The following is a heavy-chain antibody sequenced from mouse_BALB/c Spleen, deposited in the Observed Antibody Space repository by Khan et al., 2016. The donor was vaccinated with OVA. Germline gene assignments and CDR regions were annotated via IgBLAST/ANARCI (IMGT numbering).Heavy chain of an antibody. V-gene: IGHV3-2*02. Sequence: VQLQQSGPGLVKPSQSLSLTCTVTGYSITTDYAWNWIRQFPGNKLEWMGYISYSGNTKYNPSLKSRISITRDTSKNQFFLQLKSVTTEDTARYYGARVYGGDFDYWGQGTTLTGSS. D-gene: IGHD2-10*02. J-gene: IGHJ2*01. CDR3: ARVYGGDFDY. CDR2: ISYSGNT. CDR1: GYSITTDYA.